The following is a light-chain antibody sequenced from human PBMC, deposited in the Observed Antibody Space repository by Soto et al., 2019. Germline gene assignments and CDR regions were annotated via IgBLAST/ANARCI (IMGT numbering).Light chain of an antibody. CDR2: KNN. V-gene: IGLV1-44*01. J-gene: IGLJ2*01. CDR1: SSNIGENT. CDR3: ATWDDSLNVVL. Sequence: QPVLTQPPSASGTPGQRVTISCSGSSSNIGENTVNWFQQVPGTAPKLLIYKNNQRPSGVPDRFSGSKSGTSASLAINGLQSEDEADYYCATWDDSLNVVLFGGGTKVTVL.